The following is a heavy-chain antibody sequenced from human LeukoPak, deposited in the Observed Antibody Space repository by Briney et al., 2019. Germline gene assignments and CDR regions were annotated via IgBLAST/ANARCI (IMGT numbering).Heavy chain of an antibody. D-gene: IGHD2/OR15-2a*01. Sequence: GGSLRLSCAASGLTVSSSYMSWVRQAPGKGLGWVSIICNDGSTYYADSMKGRFTISRDNSKNTLYLQVNSLRAEDTAMYYCARNILFAFDIWGQGTMVTVSS. CDR2: ICNDGST. J-gene: IGHJ3*02. CDR3: ARNILFAFDI. V-gene: IGHV3-53*01. CDR1: GLTVSSSY.